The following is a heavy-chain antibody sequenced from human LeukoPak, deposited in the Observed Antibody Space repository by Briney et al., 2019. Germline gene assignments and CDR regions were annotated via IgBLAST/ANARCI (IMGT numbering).Heavy chain of an antibody. Sequence: ASVKVSCKASGYTFTSYYMHWVRQAPGQGLEWMGIINPSGGSTSYAQKFQGRVTITRNTSISSTYMELSSLRSEDTAVYYCARARSYDFWSGYSYYYMDVWGKGTTLTVSS. V-gene: IGHV1-46*01. CDR3: ARARSYDFWSGYSYYYMDV. CDR2: INPSGGST. D-gene: IGHD3-3*01. CDR1: GYTFTSYY. J-gene: IGHJ6*03.